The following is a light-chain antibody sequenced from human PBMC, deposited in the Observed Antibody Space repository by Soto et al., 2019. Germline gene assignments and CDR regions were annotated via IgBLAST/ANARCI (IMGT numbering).Light chain of an antibody. V-gene: IGKV3-15*01. CDR1: QSVGNN. Sequence: EIVMTQSPVTLSVSPGERATLSCRASQSVGNNLAWYQQRPGQAPRLLIRGAFTRASGVPARFSGSGSGTDFTLTISSLQSEDFAVYYCQQYTDSPITFGPGTKVDLK. CDR2: GAF. CDR3: QQYTDSPIT. J-gene: IGKJ3*01.